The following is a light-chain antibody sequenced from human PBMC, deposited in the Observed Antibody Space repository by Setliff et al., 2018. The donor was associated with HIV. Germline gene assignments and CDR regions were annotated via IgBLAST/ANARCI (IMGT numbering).Light chain of an antibody. CDR1: SSDVGGYNY. J-gene: IGLJ2*01. CDR3: CSYTNISTLI. CDR2: EVS. Sequence: QSALTQPASVSGSPGQSITISCTGTSSDVGGYNYVSWHQQHPGKAPKLMIFEVSNRPSGVSDRFSGSKSANTAPLTISGLQAEDEADYYCCSYTNISTLIFGGGTQLTVL. V-gene: IGLV2-14*01.